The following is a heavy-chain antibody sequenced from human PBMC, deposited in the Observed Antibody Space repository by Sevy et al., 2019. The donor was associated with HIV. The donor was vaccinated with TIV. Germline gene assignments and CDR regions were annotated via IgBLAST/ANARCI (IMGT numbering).Heavy chain of an antibody. CDR3: AHRATKKTTIFGVARNWFDP. J-gene: IGHJ5*02. CDR2: IYWDDDK. V-gene: IGHV2-5*02. D-gene: IGHD3-3*01. CDR1: GFSLSTSGVG. Sequence: SGPTLVKPTQTLTLTCTFSGFSLSTSGVGVGWIRQPPGKALAWLALIYWDDDKRYSPSLKSRLTITKDTSKNQVVLTMTNMDPVDTATYYCAHRATKKTTIFGVARNWFDPWGQGTLVTVSS.